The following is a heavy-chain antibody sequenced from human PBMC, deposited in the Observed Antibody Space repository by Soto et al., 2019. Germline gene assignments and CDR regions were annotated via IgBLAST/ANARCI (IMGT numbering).Heavy chain of an antibody. V-gene: IGHV4-4*02. CDR3: ARDQLWFGDFNTWGMDV. J-gene: IGHJ6*02. CDR2: IYHSGST. CDR1: GGSISSSNW. Sequence: QVQLQESGPGRVKPSGTLSLTCAVSGGSISSSNWWSWVSQPPGKGLEWIGEIYHSGSTNYNPSLKSRVTISVDKSKNQFSLKLSSVTAADTAVYYCARDQLWFGDFNTWGMDVWGQGTTVTVSS. D-gene: IGHD3-10*01.